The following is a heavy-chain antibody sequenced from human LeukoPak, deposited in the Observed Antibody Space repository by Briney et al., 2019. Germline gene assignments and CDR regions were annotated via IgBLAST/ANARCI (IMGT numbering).Heavy chain of an antibody. J-gene: IGHJ4*02. CDR2: INHSGST. CDR1: GGSFSGYY. Sequence: SETLSLTCAVYGGSFSGYYWSWIRQPPGKGLEWIGEINHSGSTNYNPSLKSRVTISVDTSKNQFSLKLSSVTAADTAVYYCARGGEMVTIGIDYWGQGTLVTVSS. CDR3: ARGGEMVTIGIDY. D-gene: IGHD5-24*01. V-gene: IGHV4-34*01.